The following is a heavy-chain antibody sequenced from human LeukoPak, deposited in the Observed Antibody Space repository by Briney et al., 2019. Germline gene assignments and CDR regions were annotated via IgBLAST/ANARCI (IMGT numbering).Heavy chain of an antibody. CDR1: GFTFSSYA. CDR3: ARADHDYGDYEGNWFDP. V-gene: IGHV3-30-3*01. Sequence: GGSLRLSCAASGFTFSSYAMHWVRQAPGKGLEWVAVISYDGSNKYYADSVKGRFTISRDNSKNTLYLQMNSLRAEDTAVYYCARADHDYGDYEGNWFDPWGQGTLVTVSS. J-gene: IGHJ5*02. D-gene: IGHD4-17*01. CDR2: ISYDGSNK.